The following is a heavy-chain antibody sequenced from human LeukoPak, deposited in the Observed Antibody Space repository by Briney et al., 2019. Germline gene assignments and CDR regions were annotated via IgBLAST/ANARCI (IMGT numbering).Heavy chain of an antibody. CDR3: ARGLRFGRGRFDY. CDR2: IYYSGST. Sequence: SETLSLTCTVSGGSISSSSYYWGWIRQPPGKGLEWIGSIYYSGSTNYNPSLKSRVTISVDTSKNQFSLKLSSVTAADTAVYYCARGLRFGRGRFDYWGQGTLVTVSS. D-gene: IGHD3-10*01. J-gene: IGHJ4*02. CDR1: GGSISSSSYY. V-gene: IGHV4-39*07.